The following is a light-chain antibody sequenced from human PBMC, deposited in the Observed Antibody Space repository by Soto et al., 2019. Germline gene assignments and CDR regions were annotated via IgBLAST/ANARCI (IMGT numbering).Light chain of an antibody. CDR3: CSYAGRSTYV. Sequence: SSPSQHGSVCRFPGQSLPISCTGTSSPVLGYHYVSWYQQFPGKAPQLMIYAGSQRPSGVSDRFSASEYANTASLTISGLQAQAEADYYCCSYAGRSTYVFGTGTKVTV. J-gene: IGLJ1*01. CDR1: SSPVLGYHY. V-gene: IGLV2-11*01. CDR2: AGS.